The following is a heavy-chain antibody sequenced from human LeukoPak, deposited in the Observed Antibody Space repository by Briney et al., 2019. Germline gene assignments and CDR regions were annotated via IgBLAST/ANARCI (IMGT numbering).Heavy chain of an antibody. CDR3: ARVVGSTSPMDY. Sequence: GGSLRLSCAASGFTFSSYSMNWVRQAPGKGLEWVSSISSSSSYIYYAESVKGRFTISRDNAKNSLYLQMNSLRAEDTAVYYCARVVGSTSPMDYWGQGTLVTVSS. D-gene: IGHD2-2*01. CDR1: GFTFSSYS. CDR2: ISSSSSYI. V-gene: IGHV3-21*01. J-gene: IGHJ4*02.